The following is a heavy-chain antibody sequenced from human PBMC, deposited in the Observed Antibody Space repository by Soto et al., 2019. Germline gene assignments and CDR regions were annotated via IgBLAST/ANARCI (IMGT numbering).Heavy chain of an antibody. CDR3: ARGASDFWGGYPEIHFFDS. Sequence: LRLSCAASEFTFSTYPMHWVRQAPGKGLEWVAVISRDEGNKYYGDSMKGRFTISRDNSKNTLYLQMNSLRGDDTAVYYCARGASDFWGGYPEIHFFDSWGQGTLVTVSS. D-gene: IGHD3-3*01. CDR2: ISRDEGNK. V-gene: IGHV3-30-3*01. CDR1: EFTFSTYP. J-gene: IGHJ4*02.